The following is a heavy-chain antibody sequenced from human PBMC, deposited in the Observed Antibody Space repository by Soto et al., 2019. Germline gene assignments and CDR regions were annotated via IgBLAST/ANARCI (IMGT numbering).Heavy chain of an antibody. CDR3: ITAAIVPPRLYPCAI. CDR1: GLTFSHAW. V-gene: IGHV3-15*01. D-gene: IGHD5-18*01. CDR2: IKTKNEGGTT. Sequence: EVQMVESGGGLVQPGGSLTLSCAASGLTFSHAWMTWFRQAPGKGLDWVGRIKTKNEGGTTDYAAPVQARFSISREDSENTAYLHMNSLKTEDTAVDYCITAAIVPPRLYPCAIWGQGTMVTVSS. J-gene: IGHJ3*02.